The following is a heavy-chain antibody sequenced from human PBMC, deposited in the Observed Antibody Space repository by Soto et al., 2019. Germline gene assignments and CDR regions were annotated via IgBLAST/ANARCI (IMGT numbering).Heavy chain of an antibody. CDR3: AGVYSGWQMFDY. CDR2: TNPNSGNT. V-gene: IGHV1-8*01. Sequence: QVPLVQSGAEVKKPGASVKVSCKASGYTFTSYDINWVRQATGQGLEWMGWTNPNSGNTGYAQKFQGRVTMTRNTCISTAYMELSSLRSEDTAVYYCAGVYSGWQMFDYWGQGTLVTVSS. CDR1: GYTFTSYD. D-gene: IGHD6-19*01. J-gene: IGHJ4*02.